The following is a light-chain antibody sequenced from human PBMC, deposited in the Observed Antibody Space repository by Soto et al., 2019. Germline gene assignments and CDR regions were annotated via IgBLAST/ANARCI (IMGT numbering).Light chain of an antibody. Sequence: EIVLTQSPGTLSLSPGERATLSCRASQSVRTYLAWYQVKPGQAPRLLIYDASSRASGIPDRFSASGSGTDFTLTISSLEPEDFAVYYCQQYVASPYTFGQGTKVDI. J-gene: IGKJ2*01. CDR3: QQYVASPYT. CDR2: DAS. CDR1: QSVRTY. V-gene: IGKV3-20*01.